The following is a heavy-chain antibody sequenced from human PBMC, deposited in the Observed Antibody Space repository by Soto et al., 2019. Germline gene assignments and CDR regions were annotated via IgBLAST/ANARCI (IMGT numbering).Heavy chain of an antibody. CDR1: GGTFSSYT. D-gene: IGHD4-17*01. V-gene: IGHV1-69*02. Sequence: SVKVSCKASGGTFSSYTISWVRQAPGQGLEWMGRIIPILGIANYAQKFQGRVTITADKSTSTAYMELSSLRSEDTAVYYCARSRDYGDYVAGYWGQGTLVTVSS. J-gene: IGHJ4*02. CDR2: IIPILGIA. CDR3: ARSRDYGDYVAGY.